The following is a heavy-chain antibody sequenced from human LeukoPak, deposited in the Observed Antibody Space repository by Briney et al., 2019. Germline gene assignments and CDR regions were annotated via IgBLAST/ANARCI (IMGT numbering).Heavy chain of an antibody. D-gene: IGHD7-27*01. CDR3: AKDLGPSGAGWFDP. J-gene: IGHJ5*02. V-gene: IGHV3-43*02. CDR2: ISGDGIST. Sequence: PGGSLRLSCAASGFTFDDYAIHWVRQFPGKVLEWVSLISGDGISTYYADSVKGRFTISRDNSNNSLYLQMNSLRTEDTALYYCAKDLGPSGAGWFDPWGQGTLVTVCS. CDR1: GFTFDDYA.